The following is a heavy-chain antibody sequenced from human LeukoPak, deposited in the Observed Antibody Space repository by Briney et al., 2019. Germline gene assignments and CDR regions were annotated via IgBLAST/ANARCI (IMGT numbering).Heavy chain of an antibody. J-gene: IGHJ4*02. CDR3: ARGSGGSFKYYFDY. Sequence: GGSLRLSCAVSGFTFSSHWMSWVRQAPGKGLEWVANIKQDGSEKYYVDSVKGRFTISRDNAKNSLYLQMNSLRAEDTAVYYRARGSGGSFKYYFDYWGQGTLVTVSS. V-gene: IGHV3-7*03. D-gene: IGHD2-15*01. CDR2: IKQDGSEK. CDR1: GFTFSSHW.